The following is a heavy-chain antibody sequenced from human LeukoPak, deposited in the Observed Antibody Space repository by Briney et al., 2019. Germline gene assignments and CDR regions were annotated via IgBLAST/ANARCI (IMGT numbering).Heavy chain of an antibody. V-gene: IGHV4-34*01. J-gene: IGHJ6*02. CDR1: GGSFSGYY. CDR2: IDHSGST. D-gene: IGHD6-19*01. Sequence: SETLSLTCAVYGGSFSGYYWSWIRQPPGKGLEWIGEIDHSGSTNYNPSLKSRVTISVDTSKNQFSLKLSSVTAADTAVYYCARARAVAGTYYYYYGMDVWGQGTTVTVSS. CDR3: ARARAVAGTYYYYYGMDV.